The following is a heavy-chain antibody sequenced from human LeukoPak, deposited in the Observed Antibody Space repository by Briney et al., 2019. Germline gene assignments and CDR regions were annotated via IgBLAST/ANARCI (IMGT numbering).Heavy chain of an antibody. J-gene: IGHJ3*02. CDR2: IYYSGST. Sequence: SETLSLTCTVSGGSISSYYWSWIRQPPGKGLEWIGYIYYSGSTNYNPSLKSRVTISVDTSKNQFSLKLSSMTAADTAVYYCARGYYDSSGYSQSIWGQGTMVTVSS. CDR1: GGSISSYY. V-gene: IGHV4-59*01. CDR3: ARGYYDSSGYSQSI. D-gene: IGHD3-22*01.